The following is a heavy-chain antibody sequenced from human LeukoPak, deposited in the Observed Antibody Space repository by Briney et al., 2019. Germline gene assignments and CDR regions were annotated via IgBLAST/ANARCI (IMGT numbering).Heavy chain of an antibody. CDR1: GVTFISSI. Sequence: GGSLRLSCAASGVTFISSIMHWVRQAPGKGLEWVAFIRCDGIEKYYVDSVKGRFTISRDNSKNTLYLQMNSLRGEDTAVYYCTTDGGSGYYYGWLDPWGQGTLVTVSS. J-gene: IGHJ5*02. D-gene: IGHD3-22*01. CDR2: IRCDGIEK. CDR3: TTDGGSGYYYGWLDP. V-gene: IGHV3-30*02.